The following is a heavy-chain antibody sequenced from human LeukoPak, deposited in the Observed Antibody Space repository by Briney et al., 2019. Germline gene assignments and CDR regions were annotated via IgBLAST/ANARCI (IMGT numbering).Heavy chain of an antibody. J-gene: IGHJ4*02. V-gene: IGHV3-23*01. Sequence: GGSLRLSCAASGFTFSSYSMNWVRQAPGKGLEWVSAISGSGGSTYYADSVKGRFTISRDNSKNTLYLQMNSLRAEDTAVYYCAKVGARDYDSSGYLPSGFDYWGQGTLVTVSS. CDR2: ISGSGGST. CDR3: AKVGARDYDSSGYLPSGFDY. D-gene: IGHD3-22*01. CDR1: GFTFSSYS.